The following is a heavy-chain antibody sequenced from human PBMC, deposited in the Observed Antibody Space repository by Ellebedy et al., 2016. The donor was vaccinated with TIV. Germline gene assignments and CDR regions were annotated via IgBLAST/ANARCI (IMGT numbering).Heavy chain of an antibody. V-gene: IGHV4-34*01. J-gene: IGHJ2*01. CDR3: ARNFDL. Sequence: SQTLSLTCAVYSGSFSAYSWRWIRQPPGKGLEWIGEINHSGSTNYSPSLKSRVTISVDTSKKQFSLKLSSVTAADTAVYYCARNFDLWGRGTLVTVSS. CDR2: INHSGST. CDR1: SGSFSAYS.